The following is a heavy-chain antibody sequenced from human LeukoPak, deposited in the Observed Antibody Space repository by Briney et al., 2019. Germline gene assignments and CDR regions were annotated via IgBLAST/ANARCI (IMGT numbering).Heavy chain of an antibody. J-gene: IGHJ4*02. Sequence: GGSLRLSCAASGFAFNTYAMHWVRQAPGQGLEWVALIWHDGSHKFYSNSVRGQFTISRDNSKNTVSLQMNNLRPVDTAVYYCARETFGSGSYPDFWGQGTLVTVSS. V-gene: IGHV3-33*01. D-gene: IGHD3-10*01. CDR2: IWHDGSHK. CDR3: ARETFGSGSYPDF. CDR1: GFAFNTYA.